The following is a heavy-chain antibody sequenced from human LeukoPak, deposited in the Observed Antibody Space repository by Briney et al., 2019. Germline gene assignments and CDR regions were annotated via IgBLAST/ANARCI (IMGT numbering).Heavy chain of an antibody. V-gene: IGHV5-10-1*01. CDR2: IGPSDPYT. CDR3: ARHASELRYFDWLYFQH. Sequence: PGESLRISCKGSGYSFTSYWIGWVRQMPGKGLEWMGRIGPSDPYTNYSPSFQGHVTISADKSISTAYLQWSSLKASDTAMYYCARHASELRYFDWLYFQHWGQGTLVTVSS. J-gene: IGHJ1*01. D-gene: IGHD3-9*01. CDR1: GYSFTSYW.